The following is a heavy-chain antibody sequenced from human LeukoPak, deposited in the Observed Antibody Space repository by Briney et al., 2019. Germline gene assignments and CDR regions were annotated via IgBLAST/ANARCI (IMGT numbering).Heavy chain of an antibody. Sequence: GASVKVSCKASGGTFSSYAISWVRQAPGQGLEWMGGIIPIFGTANYAQKFQGRVTITADESTSTAYMELSSLRYEDTAVYYCARDRGAVAGTGIDYWGQGTLVTVSS. CDR2: IIPIFGTA. J-gene: IGHJ4*02. CDR3: ARDRGAVAGTGIDY. CDR1: GGTFSSYA. D-gene: IGHD6-19*01. V-gene: IGHV1-69*13.